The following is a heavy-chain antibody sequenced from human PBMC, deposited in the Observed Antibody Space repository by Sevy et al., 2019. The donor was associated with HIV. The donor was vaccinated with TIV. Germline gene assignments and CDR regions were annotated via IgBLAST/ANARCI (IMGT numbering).Heavy chain of an antibody. Sequence: SETLSLTCTVSGGSISSGDYYWSWIRQPPGKGLEWIGYIYYSGSTYYNPSLKSRVTISVDTSKNQFSLKLSSLTAAETAVYYCARGSGYYDSSGYPRYFDYWGQGTLVTVSS. CDR2: IYYSGST. V-gene: IGHV4-30-4*01. CDR3: ARGSGYYDSSGYPRYFDY. J-gene: IGHJ4*02. D-gene: IGHD3-22*01. CDR1: GGSISSGDYY.